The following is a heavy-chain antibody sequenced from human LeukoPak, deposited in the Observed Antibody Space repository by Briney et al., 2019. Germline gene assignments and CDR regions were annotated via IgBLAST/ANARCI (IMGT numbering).Heavy chain of an antibody. CDR2: INHSGST. D-gene: IGHD2-8*01. J-gene: IGHJ4*02. CDR1: GGSFGGYY. CDR3: ARGLGYCTNGVCYPHFDY. V-gene: IGHV4-34*01. Sequence: SETLSLTCAVYGGSFGGYYWSWIRQPPGKGLEWIGEINHSGSTNYNPSLKSRVTISVDTSKNQFSLKLSSVTAADTAVYYCARGLGYCTNGVCYPHFDYWGQGTLVTVSS.